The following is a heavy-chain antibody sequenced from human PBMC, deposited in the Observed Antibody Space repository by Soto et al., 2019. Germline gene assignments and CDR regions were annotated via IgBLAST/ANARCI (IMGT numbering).Heavy chain of an antibody. Sequence: SETLSLTWPVSGGSISSYYWNWIRQPPGKGLEWIGYIYYSGSTNYNPSLKSRVTISVDTSKNQFSLKLSSVTAADTAVYYCARAYDILTGYYTPPAPYWGQGTLVTVS. CDR1: GGSISSYY. D-gene: IGHD3-9*01. CDR3: ARAYDILTGYYTPPAPY. CDR2: IYYSGST. J-gene: IGHJ4*02. V-gene: IGHV4-59*01.